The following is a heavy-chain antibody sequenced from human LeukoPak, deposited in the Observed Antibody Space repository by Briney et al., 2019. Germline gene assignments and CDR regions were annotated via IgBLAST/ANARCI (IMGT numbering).Heavy chain of an antibody. V-gene: IGHV3-30*04. CDR3: ARDGDYYDSSGYQIFDP. CDR1: GFTFSSYA. J-gene: IGHJ5*02. CDR2: ISYDGSNK. Sequence: GGSLRLSCAASGFTFSSYAMHWVRQAPGKGLEWVAVISYDGSNKYYADSVKGRFTISRDNSKNTLYLQMNSPRAEDTAVYYCARDGDYYDSSGYQIFDPWGQGTLVTVSS. D-gene: IGHD3-22*01.